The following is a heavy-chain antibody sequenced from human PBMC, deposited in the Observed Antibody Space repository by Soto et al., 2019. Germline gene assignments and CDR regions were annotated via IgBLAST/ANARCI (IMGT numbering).Heavy chain of an antibody. CDR3: ARFGYYYDSSGYYFREPRIFGRPDEKSDY. Sequence: PSETLSLTCTVSGGSVSSVSYYWSWIRQPPGKGLEWIGYIYYSGSTNYNPSLKSRVTMSVDTSKNQFSLKLSSVTAADTAVYYCARFGYYYDSSGYYFREPRIFGRPDEKSDYWGQGTLVTVSS. V-gene: IGHV4-61*01. CDR1: GGSVSSVSYY. CDR2: IYYSGST. D-gene: IGHD3-22*01. J-gene: IGHJ4*02.